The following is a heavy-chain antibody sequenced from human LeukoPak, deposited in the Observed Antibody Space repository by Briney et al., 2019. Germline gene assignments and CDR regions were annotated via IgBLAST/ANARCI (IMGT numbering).Heavy chain of an antibody. V-gene: IGHV1-8*01. Sequence: ASVKVSCKASGYTFTNYDINWARQATGQGLEWMGWMNPNSGNTGYAQQFQGRVSMTRDTSIGTAYMELSSLRSEDTAVYYCARGNMVRGVLYTWGQGTLVTVSS. CDR3: ARGNMVRGVLYT. CDR1: GYTFTNYD. J-gene: IGHJ5*02. D-gene: IGHD3-10*01. CDR2: MNPNSGNT.